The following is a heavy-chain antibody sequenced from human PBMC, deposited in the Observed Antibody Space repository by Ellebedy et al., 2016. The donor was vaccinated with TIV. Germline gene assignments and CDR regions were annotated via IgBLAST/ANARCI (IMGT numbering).Heavy chain of an antibody. Sequence: GGSLRLXXAASGFTFSDYYMSWIRQAPGKGLEWVSYISSSGSTIYYADSVKGRFTISRDNAKNSLYLQMNSLRAEDTAVYYCARESSVAAFDIWGQGTMVTVSS. D-gene: IGHD6-19*01. V-gene: IGHV3-11*01. CDR3: ARESSVAAFDI. CDR2: ISSSGSTI. CDR1: GFTFSDYY. J-gene: IGHJ3*02.